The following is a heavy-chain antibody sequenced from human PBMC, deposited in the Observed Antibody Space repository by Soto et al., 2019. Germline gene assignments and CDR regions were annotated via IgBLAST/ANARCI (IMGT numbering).Heavy chain of an antibody. J-gene: IGHJ4*02. CDR1: GFTFDDYA. Sequence: EVHLVECGGGVVRPGGSLRLSCAASGFTFDDYAMSWVRQAPGKGLEWVAGINWNGRSTTYADSLKGRFTISRDNAKNSLRLQINSLRAEDKALYFCARCSSTSCYIMACLDYWGQGTLVTVSS. CDR3: ARCSSTSCYIMACLDY. V-gene: IGHV3-20*04. D-gene: IGHD2-2*02. CDR2: INWNGRST.